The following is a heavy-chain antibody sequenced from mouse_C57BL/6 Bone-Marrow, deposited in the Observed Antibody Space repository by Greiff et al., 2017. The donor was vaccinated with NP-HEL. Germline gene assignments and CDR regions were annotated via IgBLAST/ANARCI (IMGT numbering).Heavy chain of an antibody. CDR1: GYTVTGYW. J-gene: IGHJ2*01. CDR3: ARSLTVHFDY. D-gene: IGHD4-1*01. CDR2: LLPGSGST. Sequence: QVQLQQSGAELMKPGASVKLSCQATGYTVTGYWKGWVKQRPGHGLEWSGELLPGSGSTNYNEKFMGKATFPADTSSNTAYMQLSSLTTEDSAIYYCARSLTVHFDYWGQGTTLTVSS. V-gene: IGHV1-9*01.